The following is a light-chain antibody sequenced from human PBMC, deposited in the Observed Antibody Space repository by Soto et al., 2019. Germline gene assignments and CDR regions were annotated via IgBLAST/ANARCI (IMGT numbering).Light chain of an antibody. CDR3: QQYGSSLGT. CDR1: QSVSSSY. J-gene: IGKJ1*01. V-gene: IGKV3-20*01. Sequence: EIVLTQSPDTLSLAPGERATLSCRASQSVSSSYLAWYQQKPGQAPRLLIYGASSRATGIPDRFSGSGSGTDFTLTISRLEPEDFAVYYCQQYGSSLGTFGQG. CDR2: GAS.